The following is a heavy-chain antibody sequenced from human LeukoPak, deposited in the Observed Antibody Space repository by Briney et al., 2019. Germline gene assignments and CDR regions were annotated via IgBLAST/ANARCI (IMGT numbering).Heavy chain of an antibody. V-gene: IGHV1-69*13. Sequence: SVKVSCKASGGTFISHAISWVQQAPGQGLEWMGGIIPIFGTAKYAQKFQGRVTITADESTSTAYMELSSLRSEDTAVYYCARDSSEFRSLIPHWGQGTLVTVSS. CDR1: GGTFISHA. CDR2: IIPIFGTA. CDR3: ARDSSEFRSLIPH. J-gene: IGHJ1*01. D-gene: IGHD2-21*01.